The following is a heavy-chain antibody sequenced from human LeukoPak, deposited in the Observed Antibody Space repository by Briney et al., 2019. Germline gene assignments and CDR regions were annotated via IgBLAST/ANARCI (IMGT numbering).Heavy chain of an antibody. D-gene: IGHD1-14*01. CDR3: AKDSFGYLMGNHAFDI. CDR1: GFTFSSYA. CDR2: ISGSGGST. Sequence: GGSVRLSCAASGFTFSSYAMSWVRQAPGKGLEGVSAISGSGGSTYYADSVKGRFTISRDNSKNTLYLQMNSLRAEDTAVYYCAKDSFGYLMGNHAFDIWGQGTMVTVSS. V-gene: IGHV3-23*01. J-gene: IGHJ3*02.